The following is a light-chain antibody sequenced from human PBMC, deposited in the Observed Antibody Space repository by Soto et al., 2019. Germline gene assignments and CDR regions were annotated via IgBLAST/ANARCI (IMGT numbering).Light chain of an antibody. Sequence: EVVLTQSPGTLSLSPGERATLSCRTSRSISSSYLAWYQQKAGQAPRLLIYGASSRANGIPDRFSGSGSGTDFTLTITRLEPDDFAVYYCQHYATSPRTFGQGTKVEVK. J-gene: IGKJ1*01. CDR2: GAS. CDR1: RSISSSY. CDR3: QHYATSPRT. V-gene: IGKV3-20*01.